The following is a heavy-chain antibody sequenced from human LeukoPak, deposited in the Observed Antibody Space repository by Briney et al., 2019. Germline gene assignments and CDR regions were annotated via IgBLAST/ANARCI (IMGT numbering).Heavy chain of an antibody. Sequence: SETLSLTCAVYGGSFSGYYWSWIRQPPGKGLEWIGEINHSGSTNYNPSLKSRVTISVDTSKNQFSLKLSSVTAADTAVYYCAGGRGHRDIVVVVAATPNWFDPWGQGTLVTVSS. CDR1: GGSFSGYY. CDR2: INHSGST. V-gene: IGHV4-34*01. J-gene: IGHJ5*02. D-gene: IGHD2-15*01. CDR3: AGGRGHRDIVVVVAATPNWFDP.